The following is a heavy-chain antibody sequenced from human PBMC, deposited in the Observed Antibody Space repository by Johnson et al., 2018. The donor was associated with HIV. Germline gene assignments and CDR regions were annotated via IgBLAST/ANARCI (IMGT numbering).Heavy chain of an antibody. J-gene: IGHJ3*02. D-gene: IGHD1-14*01. CDR2: IYSGGST. CDR3: ARDGMAATKANI. V-gene: IGHV3-66*01. Sequence: MQLVESGGGLVQPGGSLRLSCAASGFTVSSNYMSWVRQAPGKGLEWVSVIYSGGSTYYADSVKGRFTISRDNSKNTLYLQMNSLRAEDTAVYYCARDGMAATKANIWGQGTMVTVSS. CDR1: GFTVSSNY.